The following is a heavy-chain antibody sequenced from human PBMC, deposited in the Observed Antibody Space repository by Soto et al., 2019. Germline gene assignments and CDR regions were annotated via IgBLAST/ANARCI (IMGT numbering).Heavy chain of an antibody. CDR2: IYYTGST. J-gene: IGHJ4*02. Sequence: LTGTMSGESVRSRSFYWSWIRQPQGKGLEWIGYIYYTGSTTYNPSLKSRVTMSADTSKNQFSLRLSSVTAADTAMYYCARGYCTSSSCSIFNYWGQGTLVTV. CDR3: ARGYCTSSSCSIFNY. D-gene: IGHD2-15*01. CDR1: GESVRSRSFY. V-gene: IGHV4-61*01.